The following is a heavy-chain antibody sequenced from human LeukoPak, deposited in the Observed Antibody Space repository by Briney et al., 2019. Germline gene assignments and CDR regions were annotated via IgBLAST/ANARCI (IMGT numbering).Heavy chain of an antibody. D-gene: IGHD2-15*01. J-gene: IGHJ4*02. CDR3: ARRYCSGGSCYFVFDF. V-gene: IGHV4-59*08. CDR1: GGSFSGYY. CDR2: IYYSGST. Sequence: WETLSLTCTVSGGSFSGYYWNWIRQPPGKGLEWIGYIYYSGSTNYNPSLKSRVTISVDTSKNKFSLKLSSVTAADTAVYYCARRYCSGGSCYFVFDFWGQGTLVTVSS.